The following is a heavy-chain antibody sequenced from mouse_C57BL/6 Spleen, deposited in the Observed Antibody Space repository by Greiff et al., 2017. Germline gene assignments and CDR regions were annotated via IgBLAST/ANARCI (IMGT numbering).Heavy chain of an antibody. CDR2: IHPSDSDT. D-gene: IGHD2-4*01. CDR3: APLYYDYDRYWYFDV. J-gene: IGHJ1*03. V-gene: IGHV1-74*01. CDR1: GYTFTSYW. Sequence: QVQLQQPGAELVKPGASVKVSCKASGYTFTSYWMHWVKQRPGQGLEWIGRIHPSDSDTNYNQKFKGKATLTVDKSSSTAYMQLSSLTSEDSAVYYCAPLYYDYDRYWYFDVWGTGTTVTVSS.